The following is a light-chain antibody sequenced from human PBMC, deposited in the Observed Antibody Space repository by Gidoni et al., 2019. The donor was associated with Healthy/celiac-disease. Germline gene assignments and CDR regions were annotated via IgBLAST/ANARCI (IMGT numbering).Light chain of an antibody. CDR2: DAS. CDR1: QSISSY. V-gene: IGKV1-39*01. Sequence: DIPMTPSPSSLSASVGDRVTITCRASQSISSYLNWYQQKPGKAPKLLIYDASSLQSGVPSRFSGSGSGTDFTLTISSLQPEDFATYYCQQNYSTPQTFGQGTKVEIK. J-gene: IGKJ1*01. CDR3: QQNYSTPQT.